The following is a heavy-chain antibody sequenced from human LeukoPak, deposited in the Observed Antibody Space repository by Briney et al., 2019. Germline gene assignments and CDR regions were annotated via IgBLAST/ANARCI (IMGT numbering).Heavy chain of an antibody. Sequence: GGSLRLSCVASGFPFSSYWMTWVRQAPGKGLEWVANIKQGGSKKSYVDSVKGRFTISRDNAKNSLYLQMNSLRAEDTAIYYCTRVGYIDEGIDYWGQGTLVTVSS. V-gene: IGHV3-7*04. D-gene: IGHD5-24*01. CDR2: IKQGGSKK. J-gene: IGHJ4*02. CDR1: GFPFSSYW. CDR3: TRVGYIDEGIDY.